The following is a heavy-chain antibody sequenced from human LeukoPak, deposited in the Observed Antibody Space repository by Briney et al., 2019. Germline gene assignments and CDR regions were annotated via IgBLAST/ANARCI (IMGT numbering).Heavy chain of an antibody. CDR1: GGSISSSGFH. CDR2: IYYSGST. V-gene: IGHV4-39*01. J-gene: IGHJ3*02. Sequence: SETLSLTCSVSGGSISSSGFHWGWIRQPPGKGPEWIATIYYSGSTYHSPSLNSRVTISVDTSKNQLSLKLSSVTAADTAVYYCARQWFHNYYDTRGAAFDIWGHGTMVTVSS. D-gene: IGHD3-22*01. CDR3: ARQWFHNYYDTRGAAFDI.